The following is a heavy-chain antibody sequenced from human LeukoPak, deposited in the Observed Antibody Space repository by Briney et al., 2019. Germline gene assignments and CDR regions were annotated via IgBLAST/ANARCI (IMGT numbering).Heavy chain of an antibody. V-gene: IGHV3-49*04. Sequence: GRSMRPSGSASGSTLDDYAMGWVRQVPGKGRGWEGFNRSKAYGGTTEYAASVKGRFNISRDDSKSIAYLQVNSLKTEDTAVYYCTGVNSGWYGSAFDIWGQGTMVTVSS. CDR1: GSTLDDYA. D-gene: IGHD6-19*01. CDR2: NRSKAYGGTT. J-gene: IGHJ3*02. CDR3: TGVNSGWYGSAFDI.